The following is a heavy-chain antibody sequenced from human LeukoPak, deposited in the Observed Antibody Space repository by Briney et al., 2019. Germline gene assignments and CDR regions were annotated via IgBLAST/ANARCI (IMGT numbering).Heavy chain of an antibody. Sequence: GGSLRLSCAASGLNFNDNDMDWVRQAPGKGLEWVAVIWDDGGNKYYAESVKGRFTISRDISKNMLYLQMNSLRVEDTAVYYCAKERGGQDWDFDLWGRGTLVTVSS. V-gene: IGHV3-33*06. CDR3: AKERGGQDWDFDL. CDR2: IWDDGGNK. D-gene: IGHD3-10*01. CDR1: GLNFNDND. J-gene: IGHJ2*01.